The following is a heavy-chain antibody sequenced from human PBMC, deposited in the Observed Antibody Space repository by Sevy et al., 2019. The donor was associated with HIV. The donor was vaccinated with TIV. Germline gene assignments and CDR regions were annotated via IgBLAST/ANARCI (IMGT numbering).Heavy chain of an antibody. CDR1: GFTFSSYS. CDR3: ARWDV. Sequence: GGSLRLSCAASGFTFSSYSMNWVRQAPGKGLEWVANIKEDGSDKYYVDSVKGRFTISRDNAQNSLYLEMNSLRAEDTAGYYGARWDVWGKGTTVTVSS. CDR2: IKEDGSDK. V-gene: IGHV3-7*01. J-gene: IGHJ6*04.